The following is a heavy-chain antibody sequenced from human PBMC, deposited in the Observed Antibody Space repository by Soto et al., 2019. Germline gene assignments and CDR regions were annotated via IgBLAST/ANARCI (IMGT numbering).Heavy chain of an antibody. CDR1: GGTFSSYT. V-gene: IGHV1-69*02. J-gene: IGHJ2*01. CDR2: IIPILGIA. CDR3: ARVDPYWYFDL. Sequence: SVKVSCKASGGTFSSYTISWVRQAPGQGLEWMGRIIPILGIANYAQKFQGRVTITADKSTSTAYMELSSLRSEDTAMYYCARVDPYWYFDLWGRGTLVTVSS.